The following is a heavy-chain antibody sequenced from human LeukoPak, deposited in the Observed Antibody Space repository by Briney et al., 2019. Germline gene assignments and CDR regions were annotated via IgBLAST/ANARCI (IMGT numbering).Heavy chain of an antibody. CDR3: ARDSRQLLPRHPRYNWFDP. D-gene: IGHD2-2*01. J-gene: IGHJ5*02. CDR2: INSDGSWT. CDR1: GNYW. V-gene: IGHV3-74*01. Sequence: GGSLRLSCAASGNYWMHWVRQVPGKGLVWVSHINSDGSWTSYADSVKGRFTISRDNAKNSLYLQMNSLRDEDTAVYYCARDSRQLLPRHPRYNWFDPWGQGTLVTVSS.